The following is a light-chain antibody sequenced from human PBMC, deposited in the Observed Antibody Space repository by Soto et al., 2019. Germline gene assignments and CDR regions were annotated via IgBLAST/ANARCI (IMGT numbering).Light chain of an antibody. Sequence: DIQMTQSPSAVSASVGDRVTITCRASQNIDNWLAWYQQRVGKAPKLLIYAASSLVSGVPSRFSGSGSGTDFTLTISSLQPEDFATYYCQHLNSFPRTFGQGTKVE. J-gene: IGKJ1*01. CDR3: QHLNSFPRT. CDR2: AAS. CDR1: QNIDNW. V-gene: IGKV1-12*01.